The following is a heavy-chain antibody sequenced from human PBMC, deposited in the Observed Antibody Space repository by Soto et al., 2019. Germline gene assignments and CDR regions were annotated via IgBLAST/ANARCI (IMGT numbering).Heavy chain of an antibody. Sequence: ASVKVSCKASGYTFTSYGISWVRQAPGQGLEWMGWISAYNGNTNYAQKLQGRVTMTRDTSTSTVYMELSSLRSEDTAVYYCARVIYYDSSGYPPTVPFDIWGKGTMVTVS. CDR2: ISAYNGNT. CDR3: ARVIYYDSSGYPPTVPFDI. CDR1: GYTFTSYG. D-gene: IGHD3-22*01. V-gene: IGHV1-18*01. J-gene: IGHJ3*02.